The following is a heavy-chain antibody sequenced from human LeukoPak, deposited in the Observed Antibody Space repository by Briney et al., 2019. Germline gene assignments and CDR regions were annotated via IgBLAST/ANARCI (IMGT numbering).Heavy chain of an antibody. V-gene: IGHV4-4*07. Sequence: SETLSLTCTVSGGSISSYYWSWIRQPAPKGLDWIGRIYTSGSTNYNPSLNSRVTMSVDTSKNQFSLKLSSVTAADTAVYYCARDEAPYYYDSSGYFDYWGQGTLVTVSS. D-gene: IGHD3-22*01. CDR1: GGSISSYY. CDR2: IYTSGST. CDR3: ARDEAPYYYDSSGYFDY. J-gene: IGHJ4*02.